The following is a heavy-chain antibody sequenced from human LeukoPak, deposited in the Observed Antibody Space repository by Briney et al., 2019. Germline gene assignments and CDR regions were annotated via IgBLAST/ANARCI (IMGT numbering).Heavy chain of an antibody. V-gene: IGHV4-4*07. J-gene: IGHJ4*02. CDR3: ARDERIAAAGYYFDY. Sequence: SETLSLTCTVSGGSISSCYWSWIRQPAGKGLEWIGRIYTSGSTNYNPSLKSRVTMSVDTSKNQFSLKLSSVTAADTAVYYCARDERIAAAGYYFDYWGQGTLVTVSS. D-gene: IGHD6-13*01. CDR1: GGSISSCY. CDR2: IYTSGST.